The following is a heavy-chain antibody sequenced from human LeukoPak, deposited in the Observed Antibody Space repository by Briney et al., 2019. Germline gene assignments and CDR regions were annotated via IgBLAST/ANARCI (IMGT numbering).Heavy chain of an antibody. V-gene: IGHV5-51*01. D-gene: IGHD5-18*01. CDR1: GYRYSNYW. J-gene: IGHJ4*02. Sequence: PGEPLKISCKGSGYRYSNYWIAWVRQMPGKGLEWMGIIYPGDSDTRYSPSFQGRVTISADKSISTAYLQWSSLKASDTAMYYCARQSRLLDYWGQGTLVTVSS. CDR2: IYPGDSDT. CDR3: ARQSRLLDY.